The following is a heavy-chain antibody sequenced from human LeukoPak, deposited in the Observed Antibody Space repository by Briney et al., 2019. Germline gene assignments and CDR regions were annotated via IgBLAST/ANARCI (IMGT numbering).Heavy chain of an antibody. D-gene: IGHD3-22*01. V-gene: IGHV1-18*01. CDR1: GYTFTSYG. Sequence: ASVKVSCKASGYTFTSYGISWVRQAPGQGLEWMGWISAYNGNTNYAQKVQGRVTMTTDTSTSTAYMELRSLRSDDTAVYYCARDDSSGYYYVPFRTFDYWGQGTLVTVSS. CDR2: ISAYNGNT. J-gene: IGHJ4*02. CDR3: ARDDSSGYYYVPFRTFDY.